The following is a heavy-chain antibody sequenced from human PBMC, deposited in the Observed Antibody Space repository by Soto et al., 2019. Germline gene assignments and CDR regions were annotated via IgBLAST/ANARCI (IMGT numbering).Heavy chain of an antibody. CDR1: GYTLTELS. Sequence: ASVKVYCKVSGYTLTELSMHWVRQAPGKGLEWMGGFDPEDGETIYAQKFQGRVTMTEDTSTDTAYMELSSLRSEDTAVYYCATDLHYYDSSGYPPFFDYWGQGTLVTVSS. J-gene: IGHJ4*02. D-gene: IGHD3-22*01. CDR2: FDPEDGET. V-gene: IGHV1-24*01. CDR3: ATDLHYYDSSGYPPFFDY.